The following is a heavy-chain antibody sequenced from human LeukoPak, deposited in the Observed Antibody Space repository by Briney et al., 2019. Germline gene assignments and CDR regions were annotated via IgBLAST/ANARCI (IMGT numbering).Heavy chain of an antibody. CDR2: ISTSGGNT. CDR3: AKSVRFGEYTNLPFDY. J-gene: IGHJ4*02. V-gene: IGHV3-23*01. Sequence: PGGSLRLSCAASGFTFSSYAMSWVRQVPGKGLEWVSAISTSGGNTYYADSVKGRFTISRDNSKNTLYLQMNSLRAEDTAVYYCAKSVRFGEYTNLPFDYWGQGTLVTVSS. D-gene: IGHD3-10*01. CDR1: GFTFSSYA.